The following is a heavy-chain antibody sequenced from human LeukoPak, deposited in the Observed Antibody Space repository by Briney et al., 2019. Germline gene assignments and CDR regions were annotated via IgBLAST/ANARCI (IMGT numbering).Heavy chain of an antibody. CDR2: INHSGST. V-gene: IGHV4-34*01. CDR1: GGSFSGYY. CDR3: ARAGYGDYGGWFDP. Sequence: SETLSLTCAVYGGSFSGYYWSWIRQPPGKGLEWIGEINHSGSTNYNPSLKSRVTISVDTSKNQFSLKLSSVTAADTAVYYCARAGYGDYGGWFDPWGQGTLGHRLL. D-gene: IGHD4-17*01. J-gene: IGHJ5*02.